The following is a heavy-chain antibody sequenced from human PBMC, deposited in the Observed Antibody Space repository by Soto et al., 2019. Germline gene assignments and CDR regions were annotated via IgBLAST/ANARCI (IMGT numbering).Heavy chain of an antibody. V-gene: IGHV6-1*01. CDR2: TYYRSKWYN. J-gene: IGHJ6*02. CDR1: GDSVSSNSAA. D-gene: IGHD3-3*01. Sequence: SQTLSLTCAISGDSVSSNSAAWNWIRQSPSRGLEWLGRTYYRSKWYNDYAVSVKSRITINPDTSKNQFYLQLNSVTHEDTDVYYCERGYDFWSGYYKGTSGYYGMDVWGQGNTVTVSS. CDR3: ERGYDFWSGYYKGTSGYYGMDV.